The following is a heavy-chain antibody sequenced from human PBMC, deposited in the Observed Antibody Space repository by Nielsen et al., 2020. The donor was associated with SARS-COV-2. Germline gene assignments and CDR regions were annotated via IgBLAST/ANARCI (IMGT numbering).Heavy chain of an antibody. J-gene: IGHJ3*02. CDR3: LKGWSSGEHNTFDI. CDR1: GFSFSYFA. CDR2: VSSTGSTA. V-gene: IGHV3-64D*09. D-gene: IGHD3-10*01. Sequence: GESLKISCSASGFSFSYFAMHWVRQAPGTGLEYVSTVSSTGSTAYYADSVKGRFTISRDNSKNTLYLQMSSLRVEDTAVYYCLKGWSSGEHNTFDIWGQGTMVIVSS.